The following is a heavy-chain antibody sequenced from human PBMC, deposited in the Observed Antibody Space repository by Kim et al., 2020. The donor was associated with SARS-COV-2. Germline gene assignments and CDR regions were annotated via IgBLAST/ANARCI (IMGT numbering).Heavy chain of an antibody. J-gene: IGHJ4*02. Sequence: GGSLRLSCAASGFSFSSYWMHWVRQAPGKGLVWVSRINSDGRSTTYADSAKGRFTISRDNAKNTLYLQMNSLRAEDTAVYYCARGGTYSSSHLDYWGQGTLVTVSS. V-gene: IGHV3-74*01. CDR1: GFSFSSYW. D-gene: IGHD6-13*01. CDR3: ARGGTYSSSHLDY. CDR2: INSDGRST.